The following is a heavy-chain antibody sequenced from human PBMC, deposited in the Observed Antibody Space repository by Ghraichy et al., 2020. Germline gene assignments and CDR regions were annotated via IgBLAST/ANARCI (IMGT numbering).Heavy chain of an antibody. J-gene: IGHJ4*02. Sequence: SETLSLTCTVSGGSVSSGSYYWSWIRQPPGKELEWLGYIYYSGSTNYNPSLQSRVTISVDTSKNQFSLRLSSVTAADTAVYYCARDHTSYYFDYWCQGTLVTVSS. CDR3: ARDHTSYYFDY. CDR2: IYYSGST. CDR1: GGSVSSGSYY. V-gene: IGHV4-61*01.